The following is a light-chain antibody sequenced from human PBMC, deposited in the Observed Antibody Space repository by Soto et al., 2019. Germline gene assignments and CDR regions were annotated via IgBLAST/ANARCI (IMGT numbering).Light chain of an antibody. CDR3: QQSYNSPPLT. Sequence: DILLTQSPSSMSASVGDRVTITCRASQNIDMYLSWYQQKPGRAPKLLIYAASTLQSGVPSRFSGSGSGTHFSLTISGLQPEDFATYFCQQSYNSPPLTFGAGTKVE. CDR1: QNIDMY. CDR2: AAS. V-gene: IGKV1-39*01. J-gene: IGKJ4*01.